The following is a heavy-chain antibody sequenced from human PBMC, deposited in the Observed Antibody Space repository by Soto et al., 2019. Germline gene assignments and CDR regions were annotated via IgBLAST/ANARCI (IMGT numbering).Heavy chain of an antibody. CDR2: ISSSGSTI. V-gene: IGHV3-11*01. CDR1: GFTFSDSY. Sequence: QVQLVTSGGGLVKPGGPLRRSCAASGFTFSDSYMSWIRQAPGKGLEWVSYISSSGSTIYYADSLKGRFTSSRDNAKNSLYLQRNSLRAEDAAVYYCARTRLDVYYYGSGRQYPPVGWGQETLVTVSS. CDR3: ARTRLDVYYYGSGRQYPPVG. D-gene: IGHD3-10*01. J-gene: IGHJ4*02.